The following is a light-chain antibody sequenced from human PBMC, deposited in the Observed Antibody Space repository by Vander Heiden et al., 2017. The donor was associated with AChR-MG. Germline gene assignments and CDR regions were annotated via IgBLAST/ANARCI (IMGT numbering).Light chain of an antibody. CDR3: QQDDNLPPT. J-gene: IGKJ1*01. CDR2: DAS. CDR1: QDISNY. Sequence: DIQMTQSPSSLSASVGDRVTITCQASQDISNYLNWYQQKPGKAPKLLIYDASNLETGVPSRFSGSGSGTDFTFTISILQPEDIATYYCQQDDNLPPTFGQGTKVEIK. V-gene: IGKV1-33*01.